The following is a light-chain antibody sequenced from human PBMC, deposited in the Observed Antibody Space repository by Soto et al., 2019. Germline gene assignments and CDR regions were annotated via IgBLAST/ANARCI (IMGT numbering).Light chain of an antibody. Sequence: QPALTQPPSVSGSPGQSVTISCTGTSTDFVGYNRVSWYQQPPGTAPKLMIYEVSKRPSGVPDRFSGSKSGNTASLTIPGLQAADEADYYCSLYTSENAYVFGTGTKVTVL. V-gene: IGLV2-18*01. J-gene: IGLJ1*01. CDR2: EVS. CDR1: STDFVGYNR. CDR3: SLYTSENAYV.